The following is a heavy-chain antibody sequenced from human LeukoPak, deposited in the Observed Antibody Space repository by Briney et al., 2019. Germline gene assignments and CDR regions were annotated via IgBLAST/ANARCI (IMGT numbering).Heavy chain of an antibody. CDR1: GGSISSYY. Sequence: PSETLSLTYTVSGGSISSYYWSWIRQPPGKGLEWIGYIYYSGSTNYNPSLKSRVTISVDTSKNQFSLKLSSVTAADTAVYYCARYYYGSGSSEYYYYYMDVWGKGTTVTVSS. J-gene: IGHJ6*03. D-gene: IGHD3-10*01. CDR3: ARYYYGSGSSEYYYYYMDV. V-gene: IGHV4-59*01. CDR2: IYYSGST.